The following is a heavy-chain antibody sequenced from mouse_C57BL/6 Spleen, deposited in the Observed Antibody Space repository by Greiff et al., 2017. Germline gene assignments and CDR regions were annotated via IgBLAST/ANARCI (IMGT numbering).Heavy chain of an antibody. Sequence: EVKLMESGGGLVKPGGSLKLSCAASGFTFSSYAMSWVRQTPEKRLEWVATISDGGSYTYYPDNVKGRFTISRDNAKNNLYLQMSHLKSEDTAMYYCARDAPDGYYAMDYWGQGTSVTVSS. V-gene: IGHV5-4*01. J-gene: IGHJ4*01. CDR2: ISDGGSYT. D-gene: IGHD2-3*01. CDR1: GFTFSSYA. CDR3: ARDAPDGYYAMDY.